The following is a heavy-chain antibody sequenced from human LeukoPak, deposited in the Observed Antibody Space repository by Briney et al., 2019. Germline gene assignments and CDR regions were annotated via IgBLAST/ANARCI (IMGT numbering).Heavy chain of an antibody. D-gene: IGHD3-9*01. CDR3: VRYVDYPNWFDP. Sequence: SETLSLTCTVSGGSITSYHWSWLRQPPGKGLEWIGYMHYSGNTYYNPSLQSRVIISLDTSKNQFSLKLNSVTAADTAVYFCVRYVDYPNWFDPWGQGTLVTVSS. CDR1: GGSITSYH. V-gene: IGHV4-59*01. J-gene: IGHJ5*02. CDR2: MHYSGNT.